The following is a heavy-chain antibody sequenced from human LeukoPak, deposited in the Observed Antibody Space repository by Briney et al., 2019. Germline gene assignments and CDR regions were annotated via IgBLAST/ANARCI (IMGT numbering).Heavy chain of an antibody. CDR1: GFTVITND. CDR3: ARGVEPLAANTLAY. V-gene: IGHV3-53*01. CDR2: LCSDGNT. J-gene: IGHJ4*02. D-gene: IGHD1-14*01. Sequence: GGSLRLSCAASGFTVITNDMTWVRQAPGKGLEWVSVLCSDGNTKYADSVQGRFTISRDNSKNTLYLEMNSLNPDDTAVYYCARGVEPLAANTLAYWGQGTLVTVSS.